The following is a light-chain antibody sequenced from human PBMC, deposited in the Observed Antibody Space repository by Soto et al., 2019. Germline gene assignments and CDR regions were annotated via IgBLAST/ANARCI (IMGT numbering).Light chain of an antibody. CDR1: QSVSSRS. V-gene: IGKV3-20*01. CDR3: QQYGSSPRT. CDR2: GAS. Sequence: EIVLTQSPGTLSLYPGDSAALSCRASQSVSSRSLAWYQQKRGQAPRLLIHGASNRATGIPDRFSGSGSGTDFTLTISRLEPEDFAVYYCQQYGSSPRTFGRGTKVDIK. J-gene: IGKJ1*01.